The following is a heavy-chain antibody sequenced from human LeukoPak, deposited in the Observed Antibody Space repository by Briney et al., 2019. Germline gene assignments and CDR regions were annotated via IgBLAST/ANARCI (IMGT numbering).Heavy chain of an antibody. CDR2: IIPIFGTA. CDR3: ARDASMGDYYYYYGMDV. V-gene: IGHV1-69*13. D-gene: IGHD3-16*01. J-gene: IGHJ6*02. CDR1: GGTFSSYA. Sequence: ASVTVSCKASGGTFSSYAISWVRQAPGQGLEWMGGIIPIFGTANYAQKFQGRVTITADESTSTAYMELSSLRSEDTAVYYCARDASMGDYYYYYGMDVWGQGTTVTVSS.